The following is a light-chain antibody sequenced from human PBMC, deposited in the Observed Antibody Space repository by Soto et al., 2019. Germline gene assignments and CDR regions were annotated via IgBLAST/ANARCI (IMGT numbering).Light chain of an antibody. Sequence: DVQLTQSPATVSASVGDRVTITCRASHNINNWLAWYQQRPGSAPKLLMYDVSTLQTGVPSRFGGGHSWTEFTLLIPSLQPDDFSTYYCQHYTFDSQTFGQGTKVEVK. V-gene: IGKV1-5*01. CDR2: DVS. CDR3: QHYTFDSQT. CDR1: HNINNW. J-gene: IGKJ1*01.